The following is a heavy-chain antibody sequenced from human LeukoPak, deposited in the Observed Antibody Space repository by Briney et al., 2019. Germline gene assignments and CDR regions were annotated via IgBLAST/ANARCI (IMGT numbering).Heavy chain of an antibody. D-gene: IGHD1-26*01. CDR1: GGSISSSSYY. V-gene: IGHV4-39*01. Sequence: PSETLSLTCTVSGGSISSSSYYWGWIRQPTGKGLEWIGSIYYSGSTYYNPSLKSRFTISVDTSKNQFSLKLSSVTAADTAVYYCARRGWAYFDYWGQGTLVTVSS. CDR2: IYYSGST. CDR3: ARRGWAYFDY. J-gene: IGHJ4*02.